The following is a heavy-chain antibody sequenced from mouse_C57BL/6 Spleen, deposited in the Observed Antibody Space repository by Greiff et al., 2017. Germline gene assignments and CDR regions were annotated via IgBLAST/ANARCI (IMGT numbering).Heavy chain of an antibody. D-gene: IGHD1-1*01. CDR3: ARSSLYAMDY. J-gene: IGHJ4*01. CDR2: IWGVGST. CDR1: GFSFTSYG. Sequence: VQVVESGPGLVAPSQSLSITCTVSGFSFTSYGVDWVRQSPGKGLEWLGVIWGVGSTNYNSALKSRLSISKDNSKSQVFLKMNSLQTDDTAMYYCARSSLYAMDYWGQGTSVTVSS. V-gene: IGHV2-6*01.